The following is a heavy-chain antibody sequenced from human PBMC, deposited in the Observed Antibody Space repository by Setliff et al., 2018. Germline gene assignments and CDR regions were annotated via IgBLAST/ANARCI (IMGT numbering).Heavy chain of an antibody. V-gene: IGHV4-38-2*01. Sequence: PSETLPLTCAVSGYSISSGYYWGWIRQPPGKGLEWIGSIYHSGSTYYNPSLKSRVTISVDTSKNQFSLKLSSVTAADTAVYYCARVRRGGYYGSGSSPFDYWGQGTLVTVSS. CDR1: GYSISSGYY. D-gene: IGHD3-10*01. CDR3: ARVRRGGYYGSGSSPFDY. J-gene: IGHJ4*02. CDR2: IYHSGST.